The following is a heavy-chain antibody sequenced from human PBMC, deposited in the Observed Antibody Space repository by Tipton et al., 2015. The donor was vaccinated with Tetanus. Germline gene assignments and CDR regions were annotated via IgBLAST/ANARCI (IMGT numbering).Heavy chain of an antibody. CDR1: RGSISSSNYY. CDR3: ARAGETPLWGAFNS. Sequence: TLSLTCTVSRGSISSSNYYWGWIRQPPGKGLEWIGSIYYSGSTYYNPSLKSRVTISVDMSKNQFSLRLNSVTAADTAVYYCARAGETPLWGAFNSWGQGALVTVSS. V-gene: IGHV4-39*01. J-gene: IGHJ4*02. CDR2: IYYSGST. D-gene: IGHD3-16*01.